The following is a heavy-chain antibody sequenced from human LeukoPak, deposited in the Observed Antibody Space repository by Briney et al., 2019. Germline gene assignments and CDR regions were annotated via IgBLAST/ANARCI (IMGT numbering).Heavy chain of an antibody. J-gene: IGHJ4*02. D-gene: IGHD3-22*01. CDR3: AKDLDSSGFSY. CDR1: GLTFSSYG. V-gene: IGHV3-30*18. Sequence: GGSLRLSCAASGLTFSSYGMHWVRRAPGRGLEWVAVILNDGNNKYYADSVKDRFAISRDNSKNTLYLQMNSLRAEDTAVYYCAKDLDSSGFSYWGQGTLVTVSS. CDR2: ILNDGNNK.